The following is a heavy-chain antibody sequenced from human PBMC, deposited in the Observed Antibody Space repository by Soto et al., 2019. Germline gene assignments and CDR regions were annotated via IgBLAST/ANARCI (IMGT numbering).Heavy chain of an antibody. Sequence: SVKVSCKASGGTFSSYAISWVRQAPGQGLEWMGGIIPIFGTANYAQKFQGRVTITADESTSTAYMELSSLRSEDTAVYYCARDTYYYDSSGYYGAFDIWGQGTMVTVSS. D-gene: IGHD3-22*01. J-gene: IGHJ3*02. CDR3: ARDTYYYDSSGYYGAFDI. CDR2: IIPIFGTA. V-gene: IGHV1-69*13. CDR1: GGTFSSYA.